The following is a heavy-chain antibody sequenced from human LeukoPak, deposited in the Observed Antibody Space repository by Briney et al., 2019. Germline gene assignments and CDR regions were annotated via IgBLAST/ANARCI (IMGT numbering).Heavy chain of an antibody. D-gene: IGHD2-15*01. CDR1: GFTFSSYA. V-gene: IGHV3-23*01. Sequence: GGSLRLSCAASGFTFSSYAMSWVRQAPGKGLQWVSLISGSGASTYYADSVKGRFTISRDNSKNTLYLQMNSLRAEDTAVYYCAKLNGGSCQDAFDIWGQGTMVTVSS. CDR3: AKLNGGSCQDAFDI. J-gene: IGHJ3*02. CDR2: ISGSGAST.